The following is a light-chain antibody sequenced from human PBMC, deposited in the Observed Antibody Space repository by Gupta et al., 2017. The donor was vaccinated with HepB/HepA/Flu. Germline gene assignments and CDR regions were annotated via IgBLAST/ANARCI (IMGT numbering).Light chain of an antibody. J-gene: IGKJ1*01. CDR1: QGIRND. Sequence: DIQMTQSPSSLSASVGDRVTITCRASQGIRNDLGWYQQKAGKAPKRLIYSASKVPSGVPSRFSGSGSGTEFTLTISSRQPEDFANYYCRQQSSPPWTFGQGTKVEIK. CDR2: SAS. CDR3: RQQSSPPWT. V-gene: IGKV1-17*01.